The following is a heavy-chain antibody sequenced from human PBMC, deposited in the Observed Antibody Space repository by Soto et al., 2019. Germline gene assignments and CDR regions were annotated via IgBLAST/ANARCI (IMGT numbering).Heavy chain of an antibody. CDR1: GGTFSSYA. D-gene: IGHD3-22*01. CDR3: ATPVVIPSHAEYFQH. Sequence: QVQLVQSGAEVKKPGSSVKVSCKASGGTFSSYAISWVRQAPGQGLEWMGGIIPIFGTANYAQKFQGRVTITADESTSTAYMEMSSLRSEDTAVYYCATPVVIPSHAEYFQHWGQGTLVTVSS. CDR2: IIPIFGTA. V-gene: IGHV1-69*01. J-gene: IGHJ1*01.